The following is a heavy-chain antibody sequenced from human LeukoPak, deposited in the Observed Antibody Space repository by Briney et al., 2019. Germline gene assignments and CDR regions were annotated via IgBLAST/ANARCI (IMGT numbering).Heavy chain of an antibody. CDR1: GFTVSGNF. V-gene: IGHV3-66*01. D-gene: IGHD3-16*01. J-gene: IGHJ3*02. CDR2: IYSGGNT. CDR3: ARDRLPPLGAFDI. Sequence: GGSLRLSCAASGFTVSGNFMSWVRQAPGKGLEWVSVIYSGGNTYYADYVKGRFTISRDNSKNTLYLQMNSLRAEDTAVYHCARDRLPPLGAFDIWGQGTMVTVSS.